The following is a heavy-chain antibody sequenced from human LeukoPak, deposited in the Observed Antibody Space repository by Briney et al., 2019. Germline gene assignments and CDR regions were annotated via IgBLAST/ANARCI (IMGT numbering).Heavy chain of an antibody. Sequence: GGSLRLSCAASGFTVSSNYMSWVRQAPGKGLEWVSAISGSGGSTYYADSVKGRFTISRDNSKNTLYLQMNSLRAEDTAVYYCVTPKALRFLEWLPTPDYWGQGTLVTVSS. CDR1: GFTVSSNY. CDR3: VTPKALRFLEWLPTPDY. D-gene: IGHD3-3*01. V-gene: IGHV3-23*01. CDR2: ISGSGGST. J-gene: IGHJ4*02.